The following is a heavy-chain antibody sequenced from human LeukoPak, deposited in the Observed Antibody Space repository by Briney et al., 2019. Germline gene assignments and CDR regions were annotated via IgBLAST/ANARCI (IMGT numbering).Heavy chain of an antibody. V-gene: IGHV3-7*01. D-gene: IGHD3-22*01. J-gene: IGHJ4*02. CDR2: INQDGTDK. CDR1: GFTFRIYW. Sequence: PGGSLRLSCAASGFTFRIYWMSWVRQAPGKGLEWVANINQDGTDKYYVDSVKGRFTISRDNSKNTLYLQMNSLRAEDTAVYYCAKEGDSSGYNRYFDYWGQGTLVTVSS. CDR3: AKEGDSSGYNRYFDY.